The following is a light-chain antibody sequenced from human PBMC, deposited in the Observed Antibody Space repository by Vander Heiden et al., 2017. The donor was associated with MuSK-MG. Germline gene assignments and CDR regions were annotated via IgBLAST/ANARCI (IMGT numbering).Light chain of an antibody. CDR3: SSYTSSSTVV. Sequence: SALTQPSSLARSPGQSTTISCTGTSSDVGGYNYGSWYQQHPGKAPKLMIYEVSNRPSGVSNRFSGSKSGNTASLTISGLQAEDEADYYCSSYTSSSTVVFGGGTKLTVL. J-gene: IGLJ2*01. CDR1: SSDVGGYNY. V-gene: IGLV2-14*01. CDR2: EVS.